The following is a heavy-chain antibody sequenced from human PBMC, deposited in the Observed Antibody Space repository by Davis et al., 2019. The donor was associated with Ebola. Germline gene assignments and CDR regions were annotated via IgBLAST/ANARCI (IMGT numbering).Heavy chain of an antibody. J-gene: IGHJ3*02. CDR1: GFTFSSFG. D-gene: IGHD4-23*01. V-gene: IGHV3-33*01. CDR3: ARPMTTVVTDAFDI. Sequence: GESLKISCAASGFTFSSFGMHWVRQAPGKGLEWVAVIFFDGTNEYYADSVRGRFTISRDNSKNTLFLQMNSLRAEDTAVYYCARPMTTVVTDAFDIWGQGTMVTVSS. CDR2: IFFDGTNE.